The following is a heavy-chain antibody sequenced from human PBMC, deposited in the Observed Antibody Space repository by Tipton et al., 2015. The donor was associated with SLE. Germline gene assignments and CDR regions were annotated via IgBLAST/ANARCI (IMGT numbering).Heavy chain of an antibody. J-gene: IGHJ4*02. V-gene: IGHV4-31*03. D-gene: IGHD3-3*01. CDR2: IYYIGSGST. CDR1: GGSVSSVGYY. CDR3: GRDRSGGYGSFDV. Sequence: TLSLTCTVSGGSVSSVGYYWSWIRLQPGKGLEWIGYIYYIGSGSTSYNPSLKSRLTISVDTSKNQFSLKLSSVTAAGTAVYYCGRDRSGGYGSFDVWGQGTLVTVSS.